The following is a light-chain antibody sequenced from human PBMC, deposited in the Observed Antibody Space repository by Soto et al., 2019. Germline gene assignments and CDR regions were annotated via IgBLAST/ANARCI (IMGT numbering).Light chain of an antibody. CDR3: QQRSNWLLT. CDR2: DAS. V-gene: IGKV3-11*01. CDR1: QSVNSN. Sequence: EIVLTQSPATLSLSPGERATLSCRASQSVNSNLAWYQQKPGQAPRLLIYDASNRATGIPARFSGSGSGTDFTLTISCLEPEDFAVYYCQQRSNWLLTFGGGTKVEIK. J-gene: IGKJ4*01.